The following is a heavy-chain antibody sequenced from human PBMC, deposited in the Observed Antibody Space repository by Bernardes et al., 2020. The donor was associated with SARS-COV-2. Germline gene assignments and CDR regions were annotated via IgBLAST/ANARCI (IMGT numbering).Heavy chain of an antibody. Sequence: GGSLRLSCAASGFTFRDYTMHWVRQAPGKGLEWVAVIWHDGSREYYVDSVKGRFTISRDNAKNLVFLQMNSLRAEDTAVFYCVRSAGMDVWGQGTMVTVSS. J-gene: IGHJ6*02. V-gene: IGHV3-33*01. CDR2: IWHDGSRE. CDR1: GFTFRDYT. CDR3: VRSAGMDV.